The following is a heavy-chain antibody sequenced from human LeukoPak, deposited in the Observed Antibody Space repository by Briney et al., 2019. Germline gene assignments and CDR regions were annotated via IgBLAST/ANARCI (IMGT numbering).Heavy chain of an antibody. Sequence: SQTLSLTCAISGDSVSSNSAAWNWIRQSPSRGLEWLGRTYYRSKWYNDYAVSVKSRITINPDTSKNQFSLKLSSVAAADTAVYYCARHSWGSGSYAYYYGMDVWGQGTTVTVSS. D-gene: IGHD3-10*01. CDR3: ARHSWGSGSYAYYYGMDV. V-gene: IGHV6-1*01. CDR1: GDSVSSNSAA. J-gene: IGHJ6*02. CDR2: TYYRSKWYN.